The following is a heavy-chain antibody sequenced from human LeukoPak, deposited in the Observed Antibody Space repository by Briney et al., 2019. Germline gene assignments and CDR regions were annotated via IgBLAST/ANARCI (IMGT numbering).Heavy chain of an antibody. J-gene: IGHJ4*02. Sequence: PSETLSLTCAVSGGSISSNSYYWGWIRQPPGKGLEWIGSIYYSGSTYCNPSLKSRVTISVDTSKNQFSLKLSSVTAADTAGYFCARGRYTTGWYDYWGQGTLVTVSS. D-gene: IGHD6-19*01. V-gene: IGHV4-39*01. CDR1: GGSISSNSYY. CDR2: IYYSGST. CDR3: ARGRYTTGWYDY.